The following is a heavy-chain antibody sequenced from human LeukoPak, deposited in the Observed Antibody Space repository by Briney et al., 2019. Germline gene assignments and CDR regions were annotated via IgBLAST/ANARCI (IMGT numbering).Heavy chain of an antibody. V-gene: IGHV3-30*02. D-gene: IGHD6-19*01. CDR2: IRHDGSDK. CDR3: AKDAGWSFDY. CDR1: GFTFSNYG. J-gene: IGHJ4*02. Sequence: PGGSLRLSCAASGFTFSNYGMHWVRQAPGKGLEWVAFIRHDGSDKHYAESVKGRFTISRDNSKNTLYLQMDSLRGGDTAVYYCAKDAGWSFDYWGQGTLVTVSS.